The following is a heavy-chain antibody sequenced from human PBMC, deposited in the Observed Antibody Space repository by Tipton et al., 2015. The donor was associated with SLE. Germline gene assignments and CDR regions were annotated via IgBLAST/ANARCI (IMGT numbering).Heavy chain of an antibody. CDR2: IKDRGFT. D-gene: IGHD5-12*01. J-gene: IGHJ1*01. CDR3: ARGVDGTVAEH. CDR1: GGSFSGYY. Sequence: TLSLTCAIHGGSFSGYYWSWIRQPPGKGLEWIGEIKDRGFTNYNPSLKSRVTISADTSKNQFSLRLASMTAADTAVYYCARGVDGTVAEHWGQGTLVTVSS. V-gene: IGHV4-34*01.